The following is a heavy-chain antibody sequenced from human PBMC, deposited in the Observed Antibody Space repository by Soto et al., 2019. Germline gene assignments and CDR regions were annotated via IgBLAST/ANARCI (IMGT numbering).Heavy chain of an antibody. J-gene: IGHJ4*02. CDR3: AKERAAYDSSRPRHD. CDR2: ISGSGCST. V-gene: IGHV3-23*01. CDR1: GFTFSSYA. D-gene: IGHD3-22*01. Sequence: GGSLRLSCAASGFTFSSYAMSWVRQPPGKGLEWVSSISGSGCSTYYADSVKGRFTISRDNSKNTIYLRMNSLRAEDTAVYYCAKERAAYDSSRPRHDWGQGTLVTVSS.